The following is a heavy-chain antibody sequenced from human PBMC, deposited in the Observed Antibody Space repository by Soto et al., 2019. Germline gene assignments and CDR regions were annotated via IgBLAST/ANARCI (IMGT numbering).Heavy chain of an antibody. CDR1: GFIFSSYS. Sequence: EVQLVESGGGLVQPGGSLRLSCAASGFIFSSYSMTWVRQAPGKGLEWVSSISSSSSYIYYADSVKARFTISKDNTKNSRYLQMNSLRAEDTAVYYCARDSIVDGDYYYYYGMDVWGQGTTVTVSS. J-gene: IGHJ6*02. CDR2: ISSSSSYI. V-gene: IGHV3-21*01. CDR3: ARDSIVDGDYYYYYGMDV. D-gene: IGHD4-17*01.